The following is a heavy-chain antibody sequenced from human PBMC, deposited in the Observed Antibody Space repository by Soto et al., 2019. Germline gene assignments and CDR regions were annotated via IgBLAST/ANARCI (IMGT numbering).Heavy chain of an antibody. J-gene: IGHJ4*02. V-gene: IGHV3-30*18. CDR3: AKPPPLTILDYFDY. CDR1: GFTFSSYG. CDR2: ISYDGSNK. Sequence: GGSLRLSCAASGFTFSSYGMHWVRQAPGKGLEWVAVISYDGSNKYYADSVKGRFTISRDNSKNTLYLQMNSLRAEDPAVYYCAKPPPLTILDYFDYWGQGTLVTVSS. D-gene: IGHD3-3*01.